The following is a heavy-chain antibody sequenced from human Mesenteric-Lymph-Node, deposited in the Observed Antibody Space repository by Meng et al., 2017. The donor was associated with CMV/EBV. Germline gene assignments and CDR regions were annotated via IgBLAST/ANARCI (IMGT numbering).Heavy chain of an antibody. Sequence: SETLSLTCSVSGGSISNYYWSWIRQTPGKGLEWIGHVYYSGTTNQNSGSTNYNPSLKSRVTISFDTSKDQFSLRLNSVTAADTAVYYCVTGYSSNYYVYWGQGTLVTVSP. J-gene: IGHJ4*02. CDR1: GGSISNYY. V-gene: IGHV4-59*01. D-gene: IGHD6-13*01. CDR3: VTGYSSNYYVY. CDR2: VYYSGTTNQNSGST.